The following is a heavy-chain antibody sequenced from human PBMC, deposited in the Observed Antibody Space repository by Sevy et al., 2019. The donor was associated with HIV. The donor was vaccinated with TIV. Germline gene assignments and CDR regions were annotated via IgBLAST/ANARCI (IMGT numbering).Heavy chain of an antibody. J-gene: IGHJ6*02. CDR2: IWYDGSNK. CDR3: ARSIGGGASYYGMDV. V-gene: IGHV3-33*01. CDR1: GFTFSSYG. D-gene: IGHD3-16*01. Sequence: GGSLRLSCAASGFTFSSYGMHWVRQAPGKGLEWVAVIWYDGSNKYYADSVKGRLTISRDNSKNTLYLQMNSLRAEDTAVYYCARSIGGGASYYGMDVWGQGTTVTVSS.